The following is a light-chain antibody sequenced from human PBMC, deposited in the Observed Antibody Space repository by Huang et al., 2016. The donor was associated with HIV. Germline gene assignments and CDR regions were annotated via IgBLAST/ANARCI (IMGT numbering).Light chain of an antibody. Sequence: DIQMTQSPSAMSASVGDRVNITCRANQDINNYLLWFQQKPGKVPKRLIYAASNLQSGVPSRFICIGSGTECTLTISNLQPEDCATYYCLQHLSYPPAFGQGTRLEIK. CDR1: QDINNY. CDR3: LQHLSYPPA. J-gene: IGKJ5*01. V-gene: IGKV1-17*03. CDR2: AAS.